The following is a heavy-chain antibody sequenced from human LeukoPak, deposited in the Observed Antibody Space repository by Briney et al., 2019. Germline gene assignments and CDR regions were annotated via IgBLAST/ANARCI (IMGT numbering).Heavy chain of an antibody. Sequence: PSATLSLTCVVSGYSISRGYYWGWLRQPPGKGLEWIGSISHSGNTYYNPSLKSRVTISVDTSKNQFSLKLSSVTTADTAVYYCARVTGAVADENWFDPWGQGTLVTVSS. CDR1: GYSISRGYY. CDR2: ISHSGNT. CDR3: ARVTGAVADENWFDP. D-gene: IGHD6-19*01. J-gene: IGHJ5*02. V-gene: IGHV4-38-2*01.